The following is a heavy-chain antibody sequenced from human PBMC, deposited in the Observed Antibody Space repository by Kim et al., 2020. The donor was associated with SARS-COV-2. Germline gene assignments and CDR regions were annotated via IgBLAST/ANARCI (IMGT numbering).Heavy chain of an antibody. J-gene: IGHJ5*02. CDR3: AREPGDSAWELRGWFDP. D-gene: IGHD1-26*01. CDR2: ISAYNGNT. CDR1: GYTFTSYG. Sequence: ASVKVSCKASGYTFTSYGISWVRQAPGQGLEWMGWISAYNGNTNYAQKLQGRVTMTTDTSTSTAYMELRSLRSDDTAVYYCAREPGDSAWELRGWFDPWGQGTLVTVSS. V-gene: IGHV1-18*01.